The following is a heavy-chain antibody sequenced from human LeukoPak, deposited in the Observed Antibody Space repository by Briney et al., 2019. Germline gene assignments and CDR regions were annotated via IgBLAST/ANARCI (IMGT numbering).Heavy chain of an antibody. CDR1: GGSISSYY. V-gene: IGHV4-59*08. J-gene: IGHJ4*02. Sequence: SETLSLTCTVSGGSISSYYWSWIRQPPGKGLEWIGYIYYSGSTNYNPSLKSRVTISVDTSKNQFSLKLSSVTAADTAVYYCARLPSGVALAGTRDYWGQGTLVTVSS. D-gene: IGHD6-19*01. CDR3: ARLPSGVALAGTRDY. CDR2: IYYSGST.